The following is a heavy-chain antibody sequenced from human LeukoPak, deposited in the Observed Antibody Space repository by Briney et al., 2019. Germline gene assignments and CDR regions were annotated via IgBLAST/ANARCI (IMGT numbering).Heavy chain of an antibody. V-gene: IGHV1-3*01. CDR3: ARGRRGSGSYWVDY. J-gene: IGHJ4*02. CDR2: INAGNGNT. D-gene: IGHD3-10*01. CDR1: GYTFTSYA. Sequence: ASVKVSCKASGYTFTSYAMHWVRQAPGQRLEWMGWINAGNGNTKYSQKFQGRVTMTRNTSISTAYMELSSLRSEDTAVYYCARGRRGSGSYWVDYWGQGTLVTVSS.